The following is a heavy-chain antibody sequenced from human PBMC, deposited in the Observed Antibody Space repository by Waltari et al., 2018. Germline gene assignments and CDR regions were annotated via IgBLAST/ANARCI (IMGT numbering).Heavy chain of an antibody. CDR3: ARSICSGGSCYSLDAFDI. CDR2: NNPNSGDT. Sequence: QVQLVQSGAEVKKPGASVKVSCKASGYTFTGYYMHWVRTAPGLGREWMGCNNPNSGDTTYAQKVQGRVTSTRDTSISTAYMVLSRLRSDDTAVYYCARSICSGGSCYSLDAFDIWGQGTMVTVSS. V-gene: IGHV1-2*01. J-gene: IGHJ3*02. D-gene: IGHD2-15*01. CDR1: GYTFTGYY.